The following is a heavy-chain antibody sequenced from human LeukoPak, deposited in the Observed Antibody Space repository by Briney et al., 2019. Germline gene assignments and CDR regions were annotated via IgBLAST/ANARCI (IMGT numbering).Heavy chain of an antibody. CDR3: AKDYYDSSGYQSDY. Sequence: PGGSLRLSCAASGFTFSSYAMSWVRQAPGKGLEWVSAISGSGGSTYYADSVKGRLTISRDNSKNTLYLQMNSLRAEDTAVYYCAKDYYDSSGYQSDYWGQGTLVTVSS. CDR1: GFTFSSYA. V-gene: IGHV3-23*01. CDR2: ISGSGGST. D-gene: IGHD3-22*01. J-gene: IGHJ4*02.